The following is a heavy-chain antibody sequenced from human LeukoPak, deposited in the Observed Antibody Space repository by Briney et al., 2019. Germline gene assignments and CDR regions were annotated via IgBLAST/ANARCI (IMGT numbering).Heavy chain of an antibody. CDR3: ARGKNYDYVWGSYRSPGFDY. CDR1: GGSISSSSYY. D-gene: IGHD3-16*02. J-gene: IGHJ4*02. CDR2: IYYSGST. Sequence: SETLSLTCTVSGGSISSSSYYWGWIRQPPGKGLEWIGSIYYSGSTYYNPSLKSRVTISVDTSKNQFSLKLSSVTAADTAVYYCARGKNYDYVWGSYRSPGFDYWGQGTLVTVSS. V-gene: IGHV4-39*07.